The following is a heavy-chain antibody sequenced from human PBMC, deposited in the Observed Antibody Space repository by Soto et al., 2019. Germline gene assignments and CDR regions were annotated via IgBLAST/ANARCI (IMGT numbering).Heavy chain of an antibody. CDR3: AKNGCSYPACYPYYYYVDV. Sequence: EVQLLESGGGLVQPGGSLRLSCAASGFRLIDYAVSWVRQAQGKGLEWASSATVTGDSAFYSDSVKGRFTISRDISKSTLYLQMNSLRAEDTAVYYCAKNGCSYPACYPYYYYVDVWGRGTTVTVSS. CDR1: GFRLIDYA. V-gene: IGHV3-23*01. D-gene: IGHD2-15*01. J-gene: IGHJ6*03. CDR2: ATVTGDSA.